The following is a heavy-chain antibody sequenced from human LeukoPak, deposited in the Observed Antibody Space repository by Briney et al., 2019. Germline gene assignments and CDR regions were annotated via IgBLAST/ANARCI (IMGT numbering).Heavy chain of an antibody. V-gene: IGHV1-3*01. CDR3: ARTTTVVTGDAFDI. CDR2: INAGNGNT. CDR1: GYTFTSYA. J-gene: IGHJ3*02. D-gene: IGHD4-23*01. Sequence: ASVQFSCKASGYTFTSYAMHWVRQAPGQRLEWMGWINAGNGNTKYSQKFQGRVTITRDTSASTAYMELSSLRSEDTAVYYCARTTTVVTGDAFDIWGQGTMVTVSS.